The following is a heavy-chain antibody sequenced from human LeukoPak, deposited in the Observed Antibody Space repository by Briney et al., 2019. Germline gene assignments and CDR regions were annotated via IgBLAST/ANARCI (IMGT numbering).Heavy chain of an antibody. J-gene: IGHJ4*02. CDR1: GYTFIAYH. V-gene: IGHV1-3*01. Sequence: ASVKVSCKASGYTFIAYHMHWVRQAPGQRLEWMGWINAGNGNTKYSQKFQGRVTITRDTSASTAYMELSSLRSEDTAVYYYARRTVTIDYWGQGTLVTVSS. D-gene: IGHD4-17*01. CDR3: ARRTVTIDY. CDR2: INAGNGNT.